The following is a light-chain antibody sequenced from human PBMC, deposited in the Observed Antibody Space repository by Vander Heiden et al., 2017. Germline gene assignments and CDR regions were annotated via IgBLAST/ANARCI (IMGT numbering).Light chain of an antibody. CDR2: GAS. CDR3: QQYVRSPLT. V-gene: IGKV3-20*01. CDR1: QSISSSY. J-gene: IGKJ4*01. Sequence: MVFTQPPATLSLSQGERATLSCRASQSISSSYLAWYQQKPGQSPRLLIYGASSRATGIPDRFSGSGSGTDFTLTISRLEPEDFAVYYCQQYVRSPLTFGGGTKVEIK.